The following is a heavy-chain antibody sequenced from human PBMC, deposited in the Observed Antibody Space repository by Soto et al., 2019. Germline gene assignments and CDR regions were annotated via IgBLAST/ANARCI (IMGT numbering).Heavy chain of an antibody. CDR2: IVVGSGDT. CDR3: AAGVPYQIGAGSYYFDF. V-gene: IGHV1-58*01. Sequence: QTQPVQSGPEVKKPGTSVKVSCRTSGFTFSRSAVQWVRQARGQSLEWIGWIVVGSGDTDYLYKSQDRVTMTRDMSTSTVYMELRSLTSEDTAVYYCAAGVPYQIGAGSYYFDFWGQGTLVTVSS. J-gene: IGHJ4*02. D-gene: IGHD3-10*01. CDR1: GFTFSRSA.